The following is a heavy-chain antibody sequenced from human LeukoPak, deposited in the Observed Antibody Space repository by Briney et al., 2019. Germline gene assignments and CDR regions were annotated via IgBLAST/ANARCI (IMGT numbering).Heavy chain of an antibody. CDR2: IKQDGSEK. CDR1: GFTFSSSW. Sequence: EGSVRLSCAASGFTFSSSWMSWVRQAPGKGLEWVANIKQDGSEKYYVDSVKGRFTISRDNAKNSLYLQMNSLRAEDTAVYYCVRDKVGFDYWGQGTLVTVSS. J-gene: IGHJ4*02. V-gene: IGHV3-7*03. CDR3: VRDKVGFDY.